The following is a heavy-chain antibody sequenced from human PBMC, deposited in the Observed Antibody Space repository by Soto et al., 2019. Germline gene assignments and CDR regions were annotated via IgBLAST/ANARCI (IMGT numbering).Heavy chain of an antibody. J-gene: IGHJ2*01. CDR3: ATVIMPLTNDCYFDL. CDR1: GGSISGGVHS. CDR2: IFDSGST. Sequence: QVQLQESGPGLVKPSETLSLTCTVSGGSISGGVHSWSWIRQPPGKGLEWIGHIFDSGSTYYKPSLKCRLTISVDTSNNQFSLRLSSLPPADTAVYYCATVIMPLTNDCYFDLWGRGTLVTVSS. D-gene: IGHD2-8*01. V-gene: IGHV4-30-4*01.